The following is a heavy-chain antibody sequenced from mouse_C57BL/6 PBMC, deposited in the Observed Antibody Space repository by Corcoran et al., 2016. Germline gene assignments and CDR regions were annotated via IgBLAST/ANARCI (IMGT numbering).Heavy chain of an antibody. Sequence: EVQLQQSGPELVKPGASVKISCKASGYTFTDYYMNWVKQSHGKSLEWIGDINPNNGGTSYNQKFKGKATLTVDKSSSTAYMELRSLTSEDSAVYYCARTIYYGNYVYYAMDYWGQGTSVTVSS. CDR1: GYTFTDYY. V-gene: IGHV1-26*01. J-gene: IGHJ4*01. CDR2: INPNNGGT. CDR3: ARTIYYGNYVYYAMDY. D-gene: IGHD2-1*01.